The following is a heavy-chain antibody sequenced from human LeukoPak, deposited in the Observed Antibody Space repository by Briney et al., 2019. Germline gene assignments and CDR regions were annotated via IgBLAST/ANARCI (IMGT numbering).Heavy chain of an antibody. CDR2: IYTSGNT. D-gene: IGHD3-10*01. CDR1: GGSISSGSYC. V-gene: IGHV4-61*09. J-gene: IGHJ6*03. Sequence: SETLSLTCTVSGGSISSGSYCWSWIRQPAGKGLEWIGHIYTSGNTNYNPSLKSRVTISVDTSKNQFSLKLSSVTAADMAVYYCARDPGTLPRGSRRGYDGNYYYMDVWGKGTTVTISS. CDR3: ARDPGTLPRGSRRGYDGNYYYMDV.